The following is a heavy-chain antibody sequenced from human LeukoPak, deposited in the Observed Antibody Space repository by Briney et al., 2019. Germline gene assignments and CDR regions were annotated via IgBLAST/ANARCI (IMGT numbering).Heavy chain of an antibody. CDR2: ISSSGSTI. D-gene: IGHD3-3*01. V-gene: IGHV3-11*04. J-gene: IGHJ5*02. CDR1: GFTFSDYY. CDR3: ARYITIFGVVISHLDP. Sequence: GGSLGLSCAASGFTFSDYYMSWIRQAPGKGLEWVSYISSSGSTIYYADSVKGRFTISRDNAKNSLYLQMNSLRAGDTAVYYCARYITIFGVVISHLDPWGQGTLVTVSS.